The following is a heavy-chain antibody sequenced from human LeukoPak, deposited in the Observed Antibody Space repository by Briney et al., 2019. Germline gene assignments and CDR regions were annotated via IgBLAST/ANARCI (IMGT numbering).Heavy chain of an antibody. D-gene: IGHD5-12*01. CDR3: ATLSGYDANYYYYYMDV. CDR1: GYIFTNYW. J-gene: IGHJ6*03. CDR2: IYPGDSDT. Sequence: GESLKISCKGSGYIFTNYWIAWVRQMPGKGLEWMGIIYPGDSDTRYSPSFQGQVTISADKSISTAYLQWSSLKASDTAMYYCATLSGYDANYYYYYMDVWGKGTTVTVSS. V-gene: IGHV5-51*01.